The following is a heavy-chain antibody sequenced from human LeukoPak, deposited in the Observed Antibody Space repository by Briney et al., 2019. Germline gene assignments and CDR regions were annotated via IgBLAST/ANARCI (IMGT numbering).Heavy chain of an antibody. V-gene: IGHV3-30*04. Sequence: GGSLRLSCAASGFTFSTYVMHWVRQAPGKGPEWVAVVAHDGRYRYYADSVKGRFTISRDNSKNTLYLQMNSLRAEDTAVYHCVREGGVGSSGFDAFDIWSQGTMVAVSS. J-gene: IGHJ3*02. D-gene: IGHD6-19*01. CDR1: GFTFSTYV. CDR2: VAHDGRYR. CDR3: VREGGVGSSGFDAFDI.